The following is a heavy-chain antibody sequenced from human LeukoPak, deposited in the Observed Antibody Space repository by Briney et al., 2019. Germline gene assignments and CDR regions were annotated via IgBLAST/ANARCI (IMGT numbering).Heavy chain of an antibody. V-gene: IGHV4-31*03. CDR2: IYYSGST. D-gene: IGHD3-10*01. CDR3: ARDRRGVNDY. Sequence: PSETLSLTCTVSGGSISSGGYYWSWIRQHPGKGLEWIGYIYYSGSTYYNPSLKSRVTISVDTSKNQFSLKLSSVTAADTAVYYCARDRRGVNDYWGQGTLVTVFS. CDR1: GGSISSGGYY. J-gene: IGHJ4*02.